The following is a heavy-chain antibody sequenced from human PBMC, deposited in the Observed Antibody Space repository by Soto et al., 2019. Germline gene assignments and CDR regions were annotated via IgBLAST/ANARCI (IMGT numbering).Heavy chain of an antibody. V-gene: IGHV3-23*01. CDR2: ISGSGGST. D-gene: IGHD6-13*01. Sequence: GGSLRLSCAASGFTFSSYAMSWVRQAPGKGLEWVSAISGSGGSTYYADSVKGRFTISRDNSKNTLYLQMNSLRAEDTAVYYCAKSLAAAGKFNPFDYWGQGTLVTVSS. CDR1: GFTFSSYA. CDR3: AKSLAAAGKFNPFDY. J-gene: IGHJ4*02.